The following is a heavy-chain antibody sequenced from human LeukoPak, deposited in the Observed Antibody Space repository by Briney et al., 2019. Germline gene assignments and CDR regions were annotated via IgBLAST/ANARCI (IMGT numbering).Heavy chain of an antibody. CDR2: IYTSGST. CDR1: GGSISSYY. CDR3: ARDLSSRMITFGGPYYYMDV. D-gene: IGHD3-16*01. J-gene: IGHJ6*03. V-gene: IGHV4-4*07. Sequence: PSETLSLTCTVSGGSISSYYWSWIRQPAGKGLEWIGRIYTSGSTNYNPSLKSRVTMSVDTSKNQFSLKLSSVTAADTAVYYCARDLSSRMITFGGPYYYMDVWGKGTTVTISS.